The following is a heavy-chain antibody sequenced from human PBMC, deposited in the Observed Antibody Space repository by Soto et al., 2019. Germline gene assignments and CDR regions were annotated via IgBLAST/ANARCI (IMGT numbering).Heavy chain of an antibody. V-gene: IGHV5-51*01. CDR3: ARHKRNYYDSSGFYYGMDV. J-gene: IGHJ6*02. Sequence: GESLKISCKGSVYSFTSYWIGWVRQVPGKGLEWMGIIYPGDSDTRYSPSFQGQVTISADKSISTAYLQWSSLKASDTAMYYCARHKRNYYDSSGFYYGMDVWGQGTTVTVSS. CDR2: IYPGDSDT. CDR1: VYSFTSYW. D-gene: IGHD3-22*01.